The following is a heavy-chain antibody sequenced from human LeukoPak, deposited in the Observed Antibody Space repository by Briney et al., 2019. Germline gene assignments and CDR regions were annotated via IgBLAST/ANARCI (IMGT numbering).Heavy chain of an antibody. D-gene: IGHD6-19*01. J-gene: IGHJ3*02. CDR2: INHSGST. CDR3: ASPSSGWYYRDAFDI. Sequence: SETLSLTCAVYGGSFSGYYWSWIRQPPGKGLEWIGEINHSGSTNYNPSLKSRVTISVDTSKNQFSLKLSSVTAADTAVYYCASPSSGWYYRDAFDIWGQGTMVTVSS. CDR1: GGSFSGYY. V-gene: IGHV4-34*01.